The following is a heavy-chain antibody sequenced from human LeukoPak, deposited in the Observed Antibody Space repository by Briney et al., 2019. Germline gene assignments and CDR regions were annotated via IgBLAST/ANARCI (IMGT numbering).Heavy chain of an antibody. CDR1: GGSIGSSTYY. V-gene: IGHV4-39*01. Sequence: SETLSLTCTVSGGSIGSSTYYWDWIRQPPGKGLEWMGRINYSGYTDYNPSLKSRVTMSMDTSKNQFSLKLSSVTAADTAVFYCARGYYDVLTAYYRRYYFDSWGQGTLVTVSS. D-gene: IGHD3-9*01. CDR2: INYSGYT. CDR3: ARGYYDVLTAYYRRYYFDS. J-gene: IGHJ4*02.